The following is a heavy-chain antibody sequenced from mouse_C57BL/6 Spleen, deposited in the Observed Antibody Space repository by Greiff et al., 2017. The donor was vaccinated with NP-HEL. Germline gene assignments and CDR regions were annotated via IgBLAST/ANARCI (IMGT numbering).Heavy chain of an antibody. CDR2: ISDGGSYT. CDR1: GFTFSSYA. CDR3: ARGDYDYDGYFDV. V-gene: IGHV5-4*01. Sequence: EVHLVESGGGLVKPGGSLKLSCAASGFTFSSYAMSWVRQTPEKRLEWVATISDGGSYTYYPDNVKGRITITRDNAKNNLYLQMSHLKSEDTAMCYCARGDYDYDGYFDVWGTGTTVTVSS. J-gene: IGHJ1*03. D-gene: IGHD2-4*01.